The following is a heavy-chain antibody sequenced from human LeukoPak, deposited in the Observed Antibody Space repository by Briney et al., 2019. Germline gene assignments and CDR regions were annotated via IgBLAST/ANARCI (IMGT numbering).Heavy chain of an antibody. Sequence: GGSLRLSCLASGFTFSNYAMNWVRQAPGKGLEWVSAISGNGDATYYADSVRGRFIISRDNFRNTLFLHLKDLRAEDTAIYYCARLEGTGWSGYMDVWGKGTTVTVS. J-gene: IGHJ6*03. CDR3: ARLEGTGWSGYMDV. CDR1: GFTFSNYA. CDR2: ISGNGDAT. V-gene: IGHV3-23*01. D-gene: IGHD6-19*01.